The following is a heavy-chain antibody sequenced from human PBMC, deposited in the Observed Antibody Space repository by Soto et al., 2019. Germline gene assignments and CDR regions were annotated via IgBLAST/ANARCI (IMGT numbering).Heavy chain of an antibody. Sequence: GGSLRLSCAASGLTFSSYGMHWVRQAPGRGLEWVAGISYDGRNKYYVDSVKGRFTISRDNSKNTLDLQMNSLRVEDTAVFYCAQDTYYHDTSGYYTFDYWGQGA. CDR2: ISYDGRNK. CDR3: AQDTYYHDTSGYYTFDY. D-gene: IGHD3-22*01. V-gene: IGHV3-30*18. J-gene: IGHJ4*02. CDR1: GLTFSSYG.